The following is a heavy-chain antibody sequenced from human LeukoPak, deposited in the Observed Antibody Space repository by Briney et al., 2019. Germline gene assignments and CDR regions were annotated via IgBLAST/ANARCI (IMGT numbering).Heavy chain of an antibody. CDR3: ARRASSSWYFDY. J-gene: IGHJ4*02. CDR2: IYYSGST. CDR1: GGSISSSSYY. D-gene: IGHD6-13*01. Sequence: SETLSLTCTVSGGSISSSSYYWGWIRQPPGQGLEWIGSIYYSGSTYYNPSLKSRVTISVDTSKNQFSLKLSSVTAADTAVYYCARRASSSWYFDYWGQGTLVTVSS. V-gene: IGHV4-39*01.